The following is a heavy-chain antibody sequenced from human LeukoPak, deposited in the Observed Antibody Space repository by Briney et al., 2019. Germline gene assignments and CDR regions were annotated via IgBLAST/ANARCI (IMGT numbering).Heavy chain of an antibody. CDR2: ISSGSTR. J-gene: IGHJ4*02. CDR1: GFTFSSSE. Sequence: AGGSLRLSCAASGFTFSSSEMNWVRQAPGEGLEWVSYISSGSTRYYADSVKGRFTISRDNAKNSLYLQMNSLRAEDAAVYYCARDLYSSWYAFDYWGQGTLVTVPS. CDR3: ARDLYSSWYAFDY. D-gene: IGHD6-19*01. V-gene: IGHV3-48*03.